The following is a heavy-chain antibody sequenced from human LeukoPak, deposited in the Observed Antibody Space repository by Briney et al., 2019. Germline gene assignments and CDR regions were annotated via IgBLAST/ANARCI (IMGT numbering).Heavy chain of an antibody. CDR3: AKNRTVGASYWYFDL. Sequence: GGSLRLSCAASGFTFSIYAMSWVRRAPGKGLEWVSTISASGGSTYYAGSVKGRFTISRDSSKNTLFLHMNTLRAEDTAIYYCAKNRTVGASYWYFDLWGRGTLVTVSS. V-gene: IGHV3-23*01. CDR1: GFTFSIYA. CDR2: ISASGGST. D-gene: IGHD1-26*01. J-gene: IGHJ2*01.